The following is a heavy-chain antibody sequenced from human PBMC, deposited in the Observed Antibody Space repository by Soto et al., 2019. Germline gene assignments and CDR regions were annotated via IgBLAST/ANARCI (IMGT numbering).Heavy chain of an antibody. V-gene: IGHV4-31*03. CDR2: IYRSGNA. CDR3: ARDGGPYSSSSRWFDP. J-gene: IGHJ5*02. CDR1: GGSISSGGYY. Sequence: SETLSLTCTVSGGSISSGGYYWSWIRQLPGKGLEWMGYIYRSGNAYYNPSLESRLTISVDTSKNQFSLKLSSVTAADTAVYYCARDGGPYSSSSRWFDPWGQGTLVTVSS. D-gene: IGHD6-6*01.